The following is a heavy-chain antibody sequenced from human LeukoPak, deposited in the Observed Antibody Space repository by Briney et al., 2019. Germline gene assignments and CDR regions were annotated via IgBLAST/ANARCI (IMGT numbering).Heavy chain of an antibody. CDR3: AKTREQWYRRYYYYGLDV. CDR2: ILNDGSDE. V-gene: IGHV3-30*18. CDR1: GFTFSNYW. D-gene: IGHD5-18*01. Sequence: GGSLRLSCEGSGFTFSNYWMGWVRQAPGKGLEWVALILNDGSDEYYADSVKGRFTISRDNSRKTLFLQMNSLRGEDTAVYYCAKTREQWYRRYYYYGLDVWGQGTTVTVSS. J-gene: IGHJ6*02.